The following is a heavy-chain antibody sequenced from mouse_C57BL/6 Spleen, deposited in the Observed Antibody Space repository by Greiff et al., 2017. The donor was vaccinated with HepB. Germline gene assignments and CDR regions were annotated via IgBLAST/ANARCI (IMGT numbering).Heavy chain of an antibody. V-gene: IGHV1-81*01. CDR1: GYTFTSYG. CDR2: IYPRSGNT. CDR3: ARGDWDESYAMDY. D-gene: IGHD4-1*01. J-gene: IGHJ4*01. Sequence: QVQLQQSGAELARPGASVKLSCKASGYTFTSYGISWVKQRTGQGLEWIGEIYPRSGNTYYNEKFKGKATLTADKSSSTAYMELRSLTSEDSAVYFCARGDWDESYAMDYWGQGTSVTVSS.